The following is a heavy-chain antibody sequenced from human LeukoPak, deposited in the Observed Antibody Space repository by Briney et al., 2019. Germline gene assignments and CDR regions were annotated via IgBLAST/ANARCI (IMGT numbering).Heavy chain of an antibody. CDR2: IYYSGST. V-gene: IGHV4-59*01. CDR3: ARFNVDTAYDY. J-gene: IGHJ4*02. D-gene: IGHD5-18*01. CDR1: GGSISSYY. Sequence: PSETMSLTCTVSGGSISSYYWSWIRQPPGKGLEWIGYIYYSGSTNYNPSLKSRVTISVDTSKNQFSLKLSSVTAADTAVYYCARFNVDTAYDYWGQGTLVTVSS.